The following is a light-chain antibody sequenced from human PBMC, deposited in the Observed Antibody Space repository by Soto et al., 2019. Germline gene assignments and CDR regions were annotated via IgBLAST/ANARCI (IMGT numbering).Light chain of an antibody. J-gene: IGLJ3*02. CDR3: AAWDDSLNGWV. CDR1: SSNIGSNP. V-gene: IGLV1-44*01. CDR2: NSN. Sequence: QSALTQPPSASGTPGQRVTISCSGSSSNIGSNPVNWYQQLPGTAPKLLIYNSNQRPSGVPDQFSGSKSGTSASLAISGLQPEDEADCYCAAWDDSLNGWVFGGGTKVTVL.